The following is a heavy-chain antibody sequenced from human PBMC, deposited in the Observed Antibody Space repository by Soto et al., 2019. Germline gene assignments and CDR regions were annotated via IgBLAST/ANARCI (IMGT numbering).Heavy chain of an antibody. D-gene: IGHD1-26*01. CDR3: ARDLSIVGVTKGYGMDV. V-gene: IGHV3-21*01. CDR1: GFTFSSYS. J-gene: IGHJ6*02. CDR2: ISSSSSYI. Sequence: GGSLRLSCAASGFTFSSYSMNWVRQAPGKGLEWVSSISSSSSYIYYADSVKGRFTISRDNAKNSLYLQMNSLRAEDTAVYYCARDLSIVGVTKGYGMDVWGQGTTVTVSS.